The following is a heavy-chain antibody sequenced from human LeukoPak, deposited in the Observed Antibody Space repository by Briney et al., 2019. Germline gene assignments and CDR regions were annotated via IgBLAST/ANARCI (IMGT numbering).Heavy chain of an antibody. CDR2: INHSGST. Sequence: SETLSLTCALYGGSFSGYYWSWIRQPPGKGLEWIGEINHSGSTNYNPSLKSRVTMSVDTSKNQFSLKLSSVTAADTAVYYCARGGGSSGYYLDYWGQGALVTVSS. J-gene: IGHJ4*02. CDR1: GGSFSGYY. V-gene: IGHV4-34*01. CDR3: ARGGGSSGYYLDY. D-gene: IGHD3-22*01.